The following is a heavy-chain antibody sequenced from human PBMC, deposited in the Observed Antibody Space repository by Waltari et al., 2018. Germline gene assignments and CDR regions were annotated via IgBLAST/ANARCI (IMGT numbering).Heavy chain of an antibody. D-gene: IGHD2-15*01. CDR1: GFTFSSYA. J-gene: IGHJ2*01. CDR2: ISGSGGST. Sequence: EVQLVESGGGLVQPGGSLRLSCAASGFTFSSYAMSWVRQAPGKGLEWVSAISGSGGSTYYADSVKGRFTISRDNSKNTLYLQMNSLRAEDTAVYYCAKGRYCSGGSCHYWYFDLWGRGTLVTVSS. CDR3: AKGRYCSGGSCHYWYFDL. V-gene: IGHV3-23*04.